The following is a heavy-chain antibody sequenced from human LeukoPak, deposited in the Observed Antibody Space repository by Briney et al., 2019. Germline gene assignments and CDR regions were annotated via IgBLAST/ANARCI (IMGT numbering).Heavy chain of an antibody. CDR3: ARGGEGSGWYNWFDP. V-gene: IGHV1-2*02. Sequence: ASVKVSCKTSGHTFTDYYLHWVRQAPGQGLEWMGWINPNSGGTTSAQKFRDRVTMTRDTSISTAYMELTRLRSDDTAFYYCARGGEGSGWYNWFDPWGQGTLVTVSS. CDR2: INPNSGGT. J-gene: IGHJ5*02. D-gene: IGHD6-19*01. CDR1: GHTFTDYY.